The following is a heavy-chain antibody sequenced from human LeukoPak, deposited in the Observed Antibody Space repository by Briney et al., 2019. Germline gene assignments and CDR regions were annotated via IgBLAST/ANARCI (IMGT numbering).Heavy chain of an antibody. D-gene: IGHD3-10*01. CDR2: IYPGDSDT. CDR3: VRLRGSLNWFDP. J-gene: IGHJ5*02. CDR1: GYSFTNSW. Sequence: GESLKISCKGSGYSFTNSWIGWVRQMPGKGLEWMGIIYPGDSDTRYSPSFQGQVTISADKSITTAYLQWSSLKASDTAMYYCVRLRGSLNWFDPWGQGTLVTVSS. V-gene: IGHV5-51*01.